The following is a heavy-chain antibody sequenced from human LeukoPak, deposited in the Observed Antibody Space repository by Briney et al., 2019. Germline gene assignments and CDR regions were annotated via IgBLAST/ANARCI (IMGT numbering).Heavy chain of an antibody. Sequence: GGSLRLSCAASGFTFSSYGMSWVRQAPGKGLEWVSAISGSGGSTYYADSVKGRFTISRDNSKNTLYLQMNSLRAEDTAVYYCAKAPRLLGLFFEYWGQGTLVTVSS. D-gene: IGHD3-3*01. J-gene: IGHJ4*02. CDR2: ISGSGGST. CDR1: GFTFSSYG. CDR3: AKAPRLLGLFFEY. V-gene: IGHV3-23*01.